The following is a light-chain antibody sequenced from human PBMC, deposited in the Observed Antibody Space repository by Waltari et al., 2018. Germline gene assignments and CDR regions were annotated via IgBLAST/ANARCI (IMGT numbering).Light chain of an antibody. CDR1: TSNIGKNY. Sequence: VLTQTPSVSAAPGQRVTISCSGSTSNIGKNYVSWYQQLPGAAPKLLISDDHKRPSGTPDRFSGSKSGTSATLAITGLQTEDEADYFCGAWDGSLTLYVFGPGTRVTVL. CDR2: DDH. CDR3: GAWDGSLTLYV. V-gene: IGLV1-51*01. J-gene: IGLJ1*01.